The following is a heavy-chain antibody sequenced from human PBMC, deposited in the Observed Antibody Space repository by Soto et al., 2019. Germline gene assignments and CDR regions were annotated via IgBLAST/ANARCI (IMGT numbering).Heavy chain of an antibody. CDR3: AREYSSGWSGY. D-gene: IGHD6-19*01. V-gene: IGHV1-69*01. CDR2: IVPLLGPP. CDR1: GGAFSTSG. J-gene: IGHJ4*02. Sequence: QVHLVQSGAEVKKPGSSVKVSCMASGGAFSTSGISWVRQAPGQGLEWVGRIVPLLGPPNYAQTFQGRVTLTADASTSTAYMELSSLRSEDTGVYYCAREYSSGWSGYWGQGTLVTVSS.